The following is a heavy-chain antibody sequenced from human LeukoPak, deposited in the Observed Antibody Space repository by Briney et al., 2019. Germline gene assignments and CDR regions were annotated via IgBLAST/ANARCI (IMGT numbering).Heavy chain of an antibody. CDR2: IRHVGTT. D-gene: IGHD2-2*01. CDR1: GGSFSGYF. Sequence: PAETLSLTCTVHGGSFSGYFWSWIRQAPGKGLEWIGEIRHVGTTNFNPSLQSRVTLSVDTSKRQFSLNLTSVTAADTAVYYCAGGLSGYCPTTTCSFWGEGTSVTVSS. J-gene: IGHJ6*04. V-gene: IGHV4-34*01. CDR3: AGGLSGYCPTTTCSF.